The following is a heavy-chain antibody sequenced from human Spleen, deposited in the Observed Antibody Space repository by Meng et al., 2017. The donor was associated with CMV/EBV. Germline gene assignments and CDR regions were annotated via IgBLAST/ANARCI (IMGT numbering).Heavy chain of an antibody. V-gene: IGHV3-21*01. J-gene: IGHJ4*02. D-gene: IGHD3-10*01. CDR1: GYTLSELS. CDR2: ISSGSNVI. Sequence: SCKVSGYTLSELSMHWVRQAPGKGLEWISLISSGSNVIQYADSVKGRFSISRDNPKDSLYLQMDSLRVDDTAIYYCARESRWFGDLSSSPLDSWGQGTLVTVSS. CDR3: ARESRWFGDLSSSPLDS.